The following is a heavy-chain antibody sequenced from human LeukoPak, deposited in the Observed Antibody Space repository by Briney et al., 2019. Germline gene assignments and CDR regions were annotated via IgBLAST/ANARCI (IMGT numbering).Heavy chain of an antibody. J-gene: IGHJ4*02. CDR2: ISAYNGNT. V-gene: IGHV1-18*01. Sequence: ASVKVSCKASGYTFTSYGISWVRQAPGQGLEWMGWISAYNGNTNYAQKLQGRVTMTTDTSTSTAYMELRSLRSDDTAVYYCARVQDYYDSSGYYPDYWGQGTLVTVSS. CDR1: GYTFTSYG. CDR3: ARVQDYYDSSGYYPDY. D-gene: IGHD3-22*01.